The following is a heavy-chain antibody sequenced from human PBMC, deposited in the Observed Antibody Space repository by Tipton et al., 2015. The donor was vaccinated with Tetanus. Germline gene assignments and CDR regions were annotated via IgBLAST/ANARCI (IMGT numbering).Heavy chain of an antibody. V-gene: IGHV4-59*01. J-gene: IGHJ6*02. CDR1: GGSISSYY. CDR2: IHYSGST. Sequence: TLSLTCTVSGGSISSYYWSWIRQPPGKGLEWIGYIHYSGSTNYNPSLKSRVTISVDTSKNQFSLKLSSVTAADTAVYYCARDGGQQLANYYYYGMDVWGQGTTVTVSS. D-gene: IGHD6-13*01. CDR3: ARDGGQQLANYYYYGMDV.